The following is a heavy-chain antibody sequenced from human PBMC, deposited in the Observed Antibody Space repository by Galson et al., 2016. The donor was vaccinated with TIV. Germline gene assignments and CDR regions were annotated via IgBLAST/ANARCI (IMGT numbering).Heavy chain of an antibody. CDR1: GYTFTSFG. Sequence: SVKVSCKASGYTFTSFGMTWVRQAPGQGLEWVGWISAYNGHTNYAQKFQGRVTMTTDKSTGTAYLELRSLRSDDTAVYFCGRVGPFQFDSMGFTANWGQGTLVTVSA. V-gene: IGHV1-18*01. CDR2: ISAYNGHT. D-gene: IGHD3-22*01. J-gene: IGHJ4*02. CDR3: GRVGPFQFDSMGFTAN.